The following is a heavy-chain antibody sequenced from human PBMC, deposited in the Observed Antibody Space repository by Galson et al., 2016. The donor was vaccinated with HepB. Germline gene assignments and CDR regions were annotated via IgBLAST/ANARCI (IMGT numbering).Heavy chain of an antibody. CDR2: INGGNGDT. V-gene: IGHV1-3*01. Sequence: SCKASGYSFTSYVMHWVRQAPGQRPEWMGWINGGNGDTRYSLKFQDRVTITRDTSATTAFMEVSSLKSEDTAVYYCASRTSKDRAFDYWGQGTQVTVSS. CDR1: GYSFTSYV. D-gene: IGHD3-22*01. J-gene: IGHJ4*02. CDR3: ASRTSKDRAFDY.